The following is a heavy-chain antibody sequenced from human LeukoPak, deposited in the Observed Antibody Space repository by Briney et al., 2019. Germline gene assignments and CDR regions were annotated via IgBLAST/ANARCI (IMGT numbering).Heavy chain of an antibody. CDR1: GYSISSGYY. CDR2: IYHSGST. J-gene: IGHJ4*02. Sequence: SETLSLTCAVSGYSISSGYYWGWIRQPPGKGLEWIGSIYHSGSTYYNPSLKSRVTISVDTSKNQFSLKLSSVTAADTAVYYCARAYSSGGSCHDYWGQGTLVTVSS. CDR3: ARAYSSGGSCHDY. V-gene: IGHV4-38-2*01. D-gene: IGHD2-15*01.